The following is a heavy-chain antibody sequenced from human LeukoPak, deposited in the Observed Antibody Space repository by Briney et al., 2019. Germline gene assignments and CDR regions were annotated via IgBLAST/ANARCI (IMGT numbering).Heavy chain of an antibody. CDR2: IYYSGST. Sequence: SETLSLTCTVSGGSISSSSYYWGWIRQPPGKGLEWIGTIYYSGSTNYNPSLKSRVTISADTSKNQFSLKLSSVTAADTAVYYCARDDYNYGRFDYWGQGTLVTVSS. D-gene: IGHD5-24*01. CDR3: ARDDYNYGRFDY. J-gene: IGHJ4*02. V-gene: IGHV4-39*07. CDR1: GGSISSSSYY.